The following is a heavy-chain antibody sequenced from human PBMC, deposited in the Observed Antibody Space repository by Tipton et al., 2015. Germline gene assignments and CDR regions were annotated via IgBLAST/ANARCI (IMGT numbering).Heavy chain of an antibody. J-gene: IGHJ5*02. V-gene: IGHV5-51*01. Sequence: VQLVQSGAEVRKPGESLKISCKGSEYSFTKYWIGWVRQLPGKGLEWMGIIYPEDPYTTYSPSFQGQVTMSVDKSTSTAYLQWSGLKASDTAMYYCARQLGHCASTSCQGFDPWGQGTLVTVSS. D-gene: IGHD2-2*01. CDR2: IYPEDPYT. CDR3: ARQLGHCASTSCQGFDP. CDR1: EYSFTKYW.